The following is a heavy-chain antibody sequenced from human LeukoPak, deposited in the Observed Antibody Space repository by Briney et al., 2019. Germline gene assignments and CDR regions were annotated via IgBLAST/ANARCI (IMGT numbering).Heavy chain of an antibody. CDR3: ARGGSYLSAFDI. D-gene: IGHD1-26*01. Sequence: ASVKVSCKAFGYTFTNNWMHWVRQAPGQGPEWMGLISPTGGSTAYAQKFQGRVTLTRDMSTSTDYLELSSLRSEDTAVYYCARGGSYLSAFDIWGQGTMVTVSS. J-gene: IGHJ3*02. CDR1: GYTFTNNW. CDR2: ISPTGGST. V-gene: IGHV1-46*01.